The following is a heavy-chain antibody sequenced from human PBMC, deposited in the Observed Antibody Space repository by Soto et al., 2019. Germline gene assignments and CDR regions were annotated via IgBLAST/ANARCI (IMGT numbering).Heavy chain of an antibody. V-gene: IGHV4-4*07. Sequence: SETLSLTCTVSGGAINSYYWTWIRQPAGKGLEWIGRIYSSGSTKYNPSLQSRVTMSLDTSKNQFSLRLTSVTDADTAVYYCARGQPFSDWLDLWGHRTLVSVS. J-gene: IGHJ5*02. CDR3: ARGQPFSDWLDL. CDR2: IYSSGST. D-gene: IGHD3-3*02. CDR1: GGAINSYY.